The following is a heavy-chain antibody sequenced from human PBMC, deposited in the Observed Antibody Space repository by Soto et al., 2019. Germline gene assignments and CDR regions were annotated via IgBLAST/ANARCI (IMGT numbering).Heavy chain of an antibody. CDR1: GFTFSSYG. J-gene: IGHJ3*02. CDR2: IWYDGSNK. V-gene: IGHV3-33*01. Sequence: GGSLRLSCAASGFTFSSYGMHWVRQAPGKGLEWVAVIWYDGSNKYYADSVKGRFTISRDNSKNTLYLQMNSLRAEDTAVYYCARDLGHYYDSSGYIDAFDIWGQGTMVTVSS. CDR3: ARDLGHYYDSSGYIDAFDI. D-gene: IGHD3-22*01.